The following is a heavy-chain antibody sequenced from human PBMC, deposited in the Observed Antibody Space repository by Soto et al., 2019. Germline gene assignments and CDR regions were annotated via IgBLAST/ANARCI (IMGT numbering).Heavy chain of an antibody. CDR3: ARAGRIAAPNTIRGIESYYYYYGMDV. Sequence: GASVKVSCKVSGYTITELSMHWVRQTPGKGLEWMGGFDPEDGETIYAQKFHGRVTMTEDTSTDTAYMELSSLRSEDTAVYYCARAGRIAAPNTIRGIESYYYYYGMDVWGQGTTVTVSS. J-gene: IGHJ6*02. CDR1: GYTITELS. CDR2: FDPEDGET. D-gene: IGHD6-6*01. V-gene: IGHV1-24*01.